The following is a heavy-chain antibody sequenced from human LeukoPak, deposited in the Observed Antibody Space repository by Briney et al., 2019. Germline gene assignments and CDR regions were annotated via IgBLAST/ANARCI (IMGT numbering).Heavy chain of an antibody. CDR1: GYSISSGYY. J-gene: IGHJ4*02. V-gene: IGHV4-38-2*02. D-gene: IGHD3-9*01. Sequence: SETLSLTCTVSGYSISSGYYWGWIRQPPGKGLEWIGSIYHSGSTYYNPSLKSRVTISVDTSKNQFSLKLSSVTAADTAVYYCARHDYDILTGYPNYFDYWGQGTLVTVSS. CDR3: ARHDYDILTGYPNYFDY. CDR2: IYHSGST.